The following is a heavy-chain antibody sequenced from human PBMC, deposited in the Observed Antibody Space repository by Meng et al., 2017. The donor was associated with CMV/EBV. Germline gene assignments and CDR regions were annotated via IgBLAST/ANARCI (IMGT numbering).Heavy chain of an antibody. D-gene: IGHD6-19*01. CDR1: GFTFSSYA. CDR3: ARGSVAGFDY. CDR2: ISYDGSNK. Sequence: QGRLVRGGGGEIQPGGSLRLSCAASGFTFSSYAMHWVRQAPGKGLEWVAVISYDGSNKHYADSVKGRFTISRDNSKNTLYLQMNSLRAEDTAVYYCARGSVAGFDYWGQGTLVTVSS. V-gene: IGHV3-30-3*01. J-gene: IGHJ4*02.